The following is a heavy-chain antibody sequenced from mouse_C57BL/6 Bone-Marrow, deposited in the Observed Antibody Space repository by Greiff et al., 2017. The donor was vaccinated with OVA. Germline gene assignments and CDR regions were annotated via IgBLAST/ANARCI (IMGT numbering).Heavy chain of an antibody. D-gene: IGHD1-1*01. Sequence: EVKLMESGPGLVKPSQSLSLTCSVTGYSITSGYYWNWIRQFPGNKLEWMGYISYDGSNNYNPSLKNRISITRDTSKNQFFLKLNSVTTEDTATYYCARRYGSRDYYAMDYWGQGTSVTVSS. CDR2: ISYDGSN. CDR3: ARRYGSRDYYAMDY. CDR1: GYSITSGYY. J-gene: IGHJ4*01. V-gene: IGHV3-6*01.